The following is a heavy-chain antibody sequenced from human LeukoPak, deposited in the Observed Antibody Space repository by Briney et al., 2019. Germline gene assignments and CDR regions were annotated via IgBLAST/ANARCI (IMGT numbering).Heavy chain of an antibody. D-gene: IGHD2-2*01. J-gene: IGHJ4*02. Sequence: SETLSLTCTVSGGSISNYYWSWIRQPPGKGLEWIGYIYYSGSTNYSPSLKSRVTISVDTSKNQFSLKLTSVTAADTAVYYCARVGYCSTTRCLRPFDYWGQGTLVTVSS. CDR3: ARVGYCSTTRCLRPFDY. CDR1: GGSISNYY. V-gene: IGHV4-59*01. CDR2: IYYSGST.